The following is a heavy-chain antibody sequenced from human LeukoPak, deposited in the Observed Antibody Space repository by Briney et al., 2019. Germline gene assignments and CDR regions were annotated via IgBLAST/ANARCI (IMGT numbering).Heavy chain of an antibody. CDR2: IKQDGSEK. CDR1: GFTFSSYW. Sequence: GGSLRLSCAASGFTFSSYWMSWVRQAPGKGLEWVANIKQDGSEKYYVDSVKGRFTISRDNAKNSLYLQMNSLRAEDTAVYYCARADPSGYYSGNYYGMDVWGQGTTVTVSS. D-gene: IGHD3-22*01. V-gene: IGHV3-7*01. J-gene: IGHJ6*02. CDR3: ARADPSGYYSGNYYGMDV.